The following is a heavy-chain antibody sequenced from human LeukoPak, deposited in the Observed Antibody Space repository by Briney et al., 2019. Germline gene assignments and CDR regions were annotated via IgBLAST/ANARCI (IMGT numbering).Heavy chain of an antibody. CDR3: ARDSVEASNYFDY. Sequence: PGGSLGLSCAASGFIVSNNYMSWVRQAPGKGLEWVANIKQDGSEKYYVDSVKGRFTISRDNAKNSLYLQMNSLRAEDTAVYYCARDSVEASNYFDYWGQGTLVTVSS. V-gene: IGHV3-7*01. D-gene: IGHD4-23*01. CDR1: GFIVSNNY. CDR2: IKQDGSEK. J-gene: IGHJ4*02.